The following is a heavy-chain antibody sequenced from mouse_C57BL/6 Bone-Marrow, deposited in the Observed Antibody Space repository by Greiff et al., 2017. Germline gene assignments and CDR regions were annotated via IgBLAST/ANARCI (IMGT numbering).Heavy chain of an antibody. CDR2: ISSGGSYT. CDR1: AFTFSSYG. V-gene: IGHV5-6*01. Sequence: EVNLVESGGDLVKPGGSLKLSCAASAFTFSSYGMSWVRQTPDKRLEWVATISSGGSYTYYPDSVKGRFTISRDNAKNTLYLQMSSLKSEDTAMYYCARLSPFAYWGQGTLVTVSA. CDR3: ARLSPFAY. J-gene: IGHJ3*01. D-gene: IGHD6-2*01.